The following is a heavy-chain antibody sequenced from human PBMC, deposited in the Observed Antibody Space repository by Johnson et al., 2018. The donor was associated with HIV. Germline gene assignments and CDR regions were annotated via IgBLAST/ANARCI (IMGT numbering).Heavy chain of an antibody. Sequence: QVQLVESGGGLVKPGGSLRLSCAASGFSFSDYYMNWIRQAPGKGLEWVSYISSSGSTIYYADSVKGRFTISRDNAKNSLYLQMNSLKTEDTAVYYCTRVSFGEGAFDIWGHGTMVTVSS. CDR3: TRVSFGEGAFDI. J-gene: IGHJ3*02. CDR2: ISSSGSTI. CDR1: GFSFSDYY. V-gene: IGHV3-11*01. D-gene: IGHD3-10*01.